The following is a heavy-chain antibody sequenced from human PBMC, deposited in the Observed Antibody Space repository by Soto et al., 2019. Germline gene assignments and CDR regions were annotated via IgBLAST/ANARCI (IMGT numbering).Heavy chain of an antibody. V-gene: IGHV1-18*01. CDR2: ISAYSGNT. Sequence: GPEVQKPGASVKVSCKASGYRFSRYSITWLRQAPGQGLEWMGWISAYSGNTHFAQNFQDRVILTTDTSTNTAYMELRSLKADDTSIYYCARERGAFDYFDYWGQRTQVTVSS. CDR3: ARERGAFDYFDY. J-gene: IGHJ4*02. D-gene: IGHD3-10*01. CDR1: GYRFSRYS.